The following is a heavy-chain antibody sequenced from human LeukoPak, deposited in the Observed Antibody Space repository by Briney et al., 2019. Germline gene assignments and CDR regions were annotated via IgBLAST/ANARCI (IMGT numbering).Heavy chain of an antibody. CDR2: ISSSSSTM. CDR3: ARDGYYDSSGYWGFDY. J-gene: IGHJ4*02. CDR1: GFTFSSYS. Sequence: GGSLRLSCAASGFTFSSYSMNWVRQAPGKGLEWVSYISSSSSTMYYADSVKGRFTISRDNAKNSLYLQMNSLRDEDTAVYYCARDGYYDSSGYWGFDYWGQGTLVTVSS. D-gene: IGHD3-22*01. V-gene: IGHV3-48*02.